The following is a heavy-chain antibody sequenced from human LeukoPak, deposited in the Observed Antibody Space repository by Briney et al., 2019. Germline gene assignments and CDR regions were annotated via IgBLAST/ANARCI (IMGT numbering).Heavy chain of an antibody. CDR3: ARAAYCGGDCYYYFTT. CDR1: GGSISSSSYY. V-gene: IGHV4-61*05. Sequence: SETLSLTCTVSGGSISSSSYYWGWIRQPPGKGLEWIGYLYYSGNTYYNPSLKSRVTMSVDTSKNQFSLKLSSVTAADTAVYFCARAAYCGGDCYYYFTTGAREPWSPSPQ. D-gene: IGHD2-21*02. CDR2: LYYSGNT. J-gene: IGHJ4*02.